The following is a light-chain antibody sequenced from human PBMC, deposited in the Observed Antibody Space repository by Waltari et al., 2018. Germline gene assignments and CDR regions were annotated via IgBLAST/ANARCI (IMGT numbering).Light chain of an antibody. CDR1: QSITKRY. Sequence: VLTQSPGTLSLSPGDRATLSCRASQSITKRYFAWHQQKPGQAPRPLINGASSRSAGIPDRFSGSGSGTEFTLTISRLEAEDSAVYYCQQYGSSIMYTFGQGTKLEIK. CDR2: GAS. J-gene: IGKJ2*01. V-gene: IGKV3-20*01. CDR3: QQYGSSIMYT.